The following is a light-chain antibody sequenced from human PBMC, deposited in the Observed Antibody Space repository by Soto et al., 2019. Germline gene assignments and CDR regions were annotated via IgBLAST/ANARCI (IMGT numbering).Light chain of an antibody. CDR1: QNVNNR. Sequence: EILLTQSPGSLSVFPGERASLSCRASQNVNNRLAWYQQKAGQAPRLLISGASTRATGIPARFSGSGSGTDFTLTISSLEPEDFAVYYCQQRSNWPRWTFGQGTKVDIK. V-gene: IGKV3-11*01. J-gene: IGKJ1*01. CDR3: QQRSNWPRWT. CDR2: GAS.